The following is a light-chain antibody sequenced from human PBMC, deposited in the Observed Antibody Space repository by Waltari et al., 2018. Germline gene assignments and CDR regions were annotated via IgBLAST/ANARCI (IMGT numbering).Light chain of an antibody. Sequence: EIVLKQSPGTLSLSPGERATLSCRASQSVSRFLAWYPQKPGQAPRLLLYDASPRAPGIPDRLMGGGSGKNLSPTISRLNPKVLPLYYGHKFMSLPATFARGTKVETK. J-gene: IGKJ1*01. V-gene: IGKV3-20*01. CDR2: DAS. CDR1: QSVSRF. CDR3: HKFMSLPAT.